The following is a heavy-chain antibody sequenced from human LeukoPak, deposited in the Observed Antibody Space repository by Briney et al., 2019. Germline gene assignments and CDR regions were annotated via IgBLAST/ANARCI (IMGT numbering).Heavy chain of an antibody. CDR3: ARANYHDSSGYYHDAFDI. V-gene: IGHV1-69*13. CDR2: IIPIFGTS. CDR1: GGTFSSYA. J-gene: IGHJ3*02. D-gene: IGHD3-22*01. Sequence: SVKVSCKASGGTFSSYAISWVRQAPGQGLEWMGGIIPIFGTSNYAQNFQGRVTITADESTSTAYMELSSVRSEDTAVYYCARANYHDSSGYYHDAFDIWGQGTMVTVSS.